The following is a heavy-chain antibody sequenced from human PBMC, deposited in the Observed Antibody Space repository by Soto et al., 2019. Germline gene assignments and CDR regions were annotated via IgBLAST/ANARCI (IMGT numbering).Heavy chain of an antibody. J-gene: IGHJ4*02. Sequence: SETLSLTCTVSGGSVSSGSYYWSWIRQPPGKGLEWIGYIYYSGSTNYNPSLKSRVTISVDTSKNQFSLKLSSVTAADTAVYYGARVPKRYCSSTSCYFVYFDYWGQGTLVTVSS. CDR1: GGSVSSGSYY. D-gene: IGHD2-2*01. CDR3: ARVPKRYCSSTSCYFVYFDY. CDR2: IYYSGST. V-gene: IGHV4-61*01.